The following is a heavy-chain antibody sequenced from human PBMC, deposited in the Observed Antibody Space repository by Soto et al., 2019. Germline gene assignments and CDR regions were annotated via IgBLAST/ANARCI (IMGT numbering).Heavy chain of an antibody. CDR1: GFTFSSYA. Sequence: GGSLRLSCAASGFTFSSYAMSWVRQAPGKGLEWVSAISGSGGSTYYADSVKGRFTISRDNSKNTLYLQMNSLRAEDTAVYYCAKDVGEFDWLLPRLNMVSWGQGTTVNVS. J-gene: IGHJ6*01. V-gene: IGHV3-23*01. CDR2: ISGSGGST. D-gene: IGHD3-9*01. CDR3: AKDVGEFDWLLPRLNMVS.